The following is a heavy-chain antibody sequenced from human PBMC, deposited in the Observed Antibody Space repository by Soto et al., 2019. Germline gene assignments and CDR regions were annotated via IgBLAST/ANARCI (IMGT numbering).Heavy chain of an antibody. CDR3: AKEVWGLYTFGRPLDN. CDR2: IWYDGSQK. V-gene: IGHV3-33*06. D-gene: IGHD2-2*02. CDR1: GFNFSKFG. Sequence: GGSLRLSCAVSGFNFSKFGMYWVRQAPGKGLEWVAVIWYDGSQKYYTDSVQGRFTISRDNSNNTLYLQMDSLRAEDTAVYYCAKEVWGLYTFGRPLDNWGHGTLVTVSS. J-gene: IGHJ4*01.